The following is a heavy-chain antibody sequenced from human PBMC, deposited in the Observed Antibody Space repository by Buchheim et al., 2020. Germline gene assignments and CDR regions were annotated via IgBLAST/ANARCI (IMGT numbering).Heavy chain of an antibody. Sequence: QVQLVQSGAEVKKPGASVKVSCKASGYTFTSYYIHWVRQAPGQGLEWMAMINPSAGSTSSAQRFQGRVTLTRDTSTSPDSMELSSLRSEDTAVYYCARGLGSGNTDYWGQGTL. V-gene: IGHV1-46*01. CDR3: ARGLGSGNTDY. CDR1: GYTFTSYY. CDR2: INPSAGST. D-gene: IGHD3-3*01. J-gene: IGHJ4*02.